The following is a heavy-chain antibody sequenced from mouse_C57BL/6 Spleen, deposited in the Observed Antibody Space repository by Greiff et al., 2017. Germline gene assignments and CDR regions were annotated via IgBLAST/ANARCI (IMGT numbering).Heavy chain of an antibody. V-gene: IGHV5-4*01. D-gene: IGHD2-1*01. CDR2: ISDGGSYT. CDR1: GFTFSSYA. CDR3: ASGNFFAY. Sequence: EVQLVESGGGLVKPGGSLKLSCAASGFTFSSYAMSWVRQTPEKRLEWVATISDGGSYTYYPDNVKGRFTISRDNAKNNLYLQMSHLKSEDTAMYYCASGNFFAYWGQGTLVTVSA. J-gene: IGHJ3*01.